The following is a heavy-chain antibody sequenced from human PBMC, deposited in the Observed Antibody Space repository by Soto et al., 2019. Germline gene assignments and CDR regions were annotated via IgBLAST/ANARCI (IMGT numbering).Heavy chain of an antibody. CDR2: ISWNSGSI. J-gene: IGHJ3*02. CDR1: GFTFDDYA. V-gene: IGHV3-9*01. CDR3: AKDILSSEGYDAFDI. D-gene: IGHD6-19*01. Sequence: EVQLVESGGGLVQPGRSLRLSCAASGFTFDDYAMHWVRQAPGKGLEWVSGISWNSGSIGYADSVKSRFTISRDNAKNSLYLQMNSLRAEDTALYYCAKDILSSEGYDAFDIWGQGTMVTVSS.